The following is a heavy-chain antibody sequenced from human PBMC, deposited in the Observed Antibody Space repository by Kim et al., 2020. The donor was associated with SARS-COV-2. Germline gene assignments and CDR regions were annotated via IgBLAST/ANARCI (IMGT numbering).Heavy chain of an antibody. J-gene: IGHJ4*02. Sequence: SETLSLTCAVYGGSFSGYYWSWIRQPPGKGLEWIGEINHSGSTNYNPSLKSRVTISVDTSKNQFSLKLSSVTAADTAVYYCARERLVVAYYFDYWGQGTLVTVSS. V-gene: IGHV4-34*01. CDR1: GGSFSGYY. CDR2: INHSGST. CDR3: ARERLVVAYYFDY. D-gene: IGHD3-22*01.